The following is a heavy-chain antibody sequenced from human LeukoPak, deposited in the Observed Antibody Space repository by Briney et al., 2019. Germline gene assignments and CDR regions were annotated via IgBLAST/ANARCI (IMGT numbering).Heavy chain of an antibody. Sequence: PGGSLRLSCAASGFTFSIYAKSWVRQAPGKGLEWVSAVSGSGGGTYYADSVKGRFTISRDNSKDTVYLQMNSLSAEDTAVYYCAKTTTGYSSGRYPGWPVDYWGQGTLVTVSS. CDR2: VSGSGGGT. CDR1: GFTFSIYA. CDR3: AKTTTGYSSGRYPGWPVDY. V-gene: IGHV3-23*01. J-gene: IGHJ4*02. D-gene: IGHD6-19*01.